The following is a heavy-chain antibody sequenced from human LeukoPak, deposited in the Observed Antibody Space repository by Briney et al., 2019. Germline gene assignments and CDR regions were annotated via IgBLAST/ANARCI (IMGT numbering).Heavy chain of an antibody. D-gene: IGHD2-15*01. CDR3: AREDWVVVAATIEY. Sequence: GGSLDLSCAASGFPFSSYGMHWVRQAPGKGLEWVSSISSSSSYIYYADSVKGRFTISRDNAKNSLYLQMNSLRAEDTAVYYCAREDWVVVAATIEYWGQGTLVTVSS. CDR2: ISSSSSYI. J-gene: IGHJ4*02. CDR1: GFPFSSYG. V-gene: IGHV3-21*01.